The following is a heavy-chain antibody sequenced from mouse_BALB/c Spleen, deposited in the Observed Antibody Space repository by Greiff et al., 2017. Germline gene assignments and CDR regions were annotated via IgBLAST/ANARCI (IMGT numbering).Heavy chain of an antibody. CDR2: ISDGGSYT. CDR1: GFTFSDYY. V-gene: IGHV5-4*02. D-gene: IGHD2-1*01. Sequence: EVHLVESGGGLVKPGGSLKLSCAASGFTFSDYYMYWVRQTPEKRLEWVATISDGGSYTYYPDSVKGRFTISRDNAKNNLYLQMSSLKSEDTAMYYCARGGVYGNYVGDYWGQGTTLTVSS. J-gene: IGHJ2*01. CDR3: ARGGVYGNYVGDY.